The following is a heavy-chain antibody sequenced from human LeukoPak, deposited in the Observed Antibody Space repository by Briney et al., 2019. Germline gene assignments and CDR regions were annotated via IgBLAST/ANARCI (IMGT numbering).Heavy chain of an antibody. CDR1: GGTFSSYA. CDR2: IIPIFGTA. V-gene: IGHV1-69*05. D-gene: IGHD5-18*01. CDR3: ARTRRGYSYGFPMYFDY. Sequence: PRASVTLSCTASGGTFSSYAISWVRQAPGQGLEGMGGIIPIFGTANYAQKSQGRVTITTDESTSTAYMELSSLRSEDTAVYYCARTRRGYSYGFPMYFDYWGQGTLVTVSS. J-gene: IGHJ4*02.